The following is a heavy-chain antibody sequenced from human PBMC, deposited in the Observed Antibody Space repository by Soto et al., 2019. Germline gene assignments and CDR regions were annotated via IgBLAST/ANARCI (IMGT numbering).Heavy chain of an antibody. CDR2: INPNSGGT. Sequence: ASVKVSCKASGFSFSDYFMHWVRQAPGQGLEWMGWINPNSGGTNYAQKFQGRVTMTRDTSISTAYMELSRLRSDDTAVYYCASTQNYGDYASIDYWGQGTLVTVSP. J-gene: IGHJ4*02. CDR3: ASTQNYGDYASIDY. V-gene: IGHV1-2*02. CDR1: GFSFSDYF. D-gene: IGHD4-17*01.